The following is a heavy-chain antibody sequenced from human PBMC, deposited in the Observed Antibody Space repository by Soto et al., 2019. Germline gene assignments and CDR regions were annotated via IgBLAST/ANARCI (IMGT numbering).Heavy chain of an antibody. D-gene: IGHD3-3*01. CDR3: ARSQISFNP. Sequence: SETLSLTCAVYGGSFSDHYWSWIRQTPGKGLEWIGEINHSGSTNYNPSFKSRVTISVDTSKNQFSLKLSSVTAADTAVYYCARSQISFNPWGQGTLVTVSS. CDR2: INHSGST. J-gene: IGHJ5*02. V-gene: IGHV4-34*01. CDR1: GGSFSDHY.